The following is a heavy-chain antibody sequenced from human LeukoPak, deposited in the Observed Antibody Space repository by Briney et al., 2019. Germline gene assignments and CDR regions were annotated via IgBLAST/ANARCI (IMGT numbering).Heavy chain of an antibody. V-gene: IGHV3-23*01. CDR2: ISGSGGST. J-gene: IGHJ5*02. CDR3: ARGPPLFDP. CDR1: GFTFSSYA. Sequence: PGGSLRLSCAASGFTFSSYAMSWVRQAPGKGLEWVSAISGSGGSTYYADSVKGRFTISRDNAKNSLYLQMDSLRAEDTSVYYCARGPPLFDPWGQGTLVTVSS.